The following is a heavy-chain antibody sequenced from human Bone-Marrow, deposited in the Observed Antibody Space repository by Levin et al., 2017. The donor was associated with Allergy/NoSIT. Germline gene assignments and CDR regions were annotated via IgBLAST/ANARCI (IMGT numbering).Heavy chain of an antibody. V-gene: IGHV7-4-1*02. CDR2: INPKTGTP. Sequence: ASVKVSCKASGYTFTDYAMNWVRQAPGQGLEWMGWINPKTGTPTYAQGVTGRFVFSLDTSVSTTYLQINGLKAEDTAVYYCARAGPSMRRPGDGFDPWGRGTLVPVSS. CDR3: ARAGPSMRRPGDGFDP. CDR1: GYTFTDYA. J-gene: IGHJ5*02. D-gene: IGHD2-2*01.